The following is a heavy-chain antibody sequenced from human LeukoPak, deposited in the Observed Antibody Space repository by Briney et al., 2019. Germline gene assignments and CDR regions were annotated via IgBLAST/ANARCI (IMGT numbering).Heavy chain of an antibody. CDR1: GFTFSSYA. V-gene: IGHV3-23*01. CDR2: ISGSGGST. Sequence: GGSLRLSCAASGFTFSSYAMSWVRQAPGKGLEWVSVISGSGGSTYYADSVKGRFTISRDNSKNTLYLQMNSLRAEDTAVYYCAKGLIRSSSWLPFDYWGQGTLVTVSS. J-gene: IGHJ4*02. CDR3: AKGLIRSSSWLPFDY. D-gene: IGHD6-13*01.